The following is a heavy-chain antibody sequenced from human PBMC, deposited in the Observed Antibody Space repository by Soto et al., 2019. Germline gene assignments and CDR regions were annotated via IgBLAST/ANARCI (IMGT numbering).Heavy chain of an antibody. CDR1: GGSFSGYY. CDR3: ARASRGTTVITFRDYYYYGMDV. D-gene: IGHD4-17*01. V-gene: IGHV4-34*01. CDR2: INHSGST. Sequence: SETLSLTCAVYGGSFSGYYWSWIRQPPGRGLEWIGEINHSGSTNYNPSLKSRVTISVDTSKNQLSLKLSSVTAADTAVYYCARASRGTTVITFRDYYYYGMDVWGQGTTVTVSS. J-gene: IGHJ6*02.